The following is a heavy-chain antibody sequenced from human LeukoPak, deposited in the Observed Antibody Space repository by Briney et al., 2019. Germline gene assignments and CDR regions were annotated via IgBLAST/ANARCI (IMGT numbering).Heavy chain of an antibody. CDR2: IYSGGNT. CDR3: TRDTPGIAASVSGG. J-gene: IGHJ4*02. V-gene: IGHV3-53*01. D-gene: IGHD6-13*01. Sequence: GGSLRLSCTASGFSVSHNYMNWVRQAPGKGLEWVALIYSGGNTHYADSVKGRFTISRDNSKNTLYLQMSSLRVEDTAVYYCTRDTPGIAASVSGGWGQGTLVAVSS. CDR1: GFSVSHNY.